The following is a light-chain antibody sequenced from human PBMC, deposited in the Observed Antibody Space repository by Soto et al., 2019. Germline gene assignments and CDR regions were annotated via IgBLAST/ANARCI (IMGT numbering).Light chain of an antibody. CDR3: QQRSNWPPEIT. V-gene: IGKV3D-20*02. Sequence: EIVLTQSPATLSLSPGERATLSCRASQSVSSSYLAWYQHKPGQAPRLLIYDVSSRATGIPARFSGSGSGTDFSLTISSLEPEDFAVYYCQQRSNWPPEITFGQGTRLEIK. CDR2: DVS. CDR1: QSVSSSY. J-gene: IGKJ5*01.